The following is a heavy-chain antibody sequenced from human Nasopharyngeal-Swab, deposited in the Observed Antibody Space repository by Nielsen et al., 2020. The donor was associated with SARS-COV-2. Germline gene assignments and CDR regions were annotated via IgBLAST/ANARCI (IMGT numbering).Heavy chain of an antibody. CDR3: ARDPEGGSGRDYYYYGMDV. CDR2: IWYDGSNK. D-gene: IGHD6-19*01. J-gene: IGHJ6*02. Sequence: WIRQPPGKGLEWVAVIWYDGSNKYYADSVKGRFTISRDNSKNTLYLQMNSLRAEDTAVYYCARDPEGGSGRDYYYYGMDVWGQGTTVTVSS. V-gene: IGHV3-33*01.